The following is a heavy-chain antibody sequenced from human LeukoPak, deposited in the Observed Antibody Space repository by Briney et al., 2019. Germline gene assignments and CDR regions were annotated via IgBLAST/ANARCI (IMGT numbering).Heavy chain of an antibody. J-gene: IGHJ4*02. CDR2: IYYSGST. CDR1: GGSISSYY. CDR3: ARAYGDRRYYFDY. V-gene: IGHV4-59*01. D-gene: IGHD4-17*01. Sequence: SETLSLTCTVSGGSISSYYWSWIRQPPGKGLEWIGYIYYSGSTNYNPSLKSRVTISVDTSKNQFSLKLSPVTAADTAVYYCARAYGDRRYYFDYWGQGTLVTVSS.